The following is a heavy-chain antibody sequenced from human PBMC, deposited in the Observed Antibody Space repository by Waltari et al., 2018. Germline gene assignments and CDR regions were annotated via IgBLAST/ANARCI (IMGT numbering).Heavy chain of an antibody. J-gene: IGHJ5*02. CDR3: AFSNSSFRFDP. V-gene: IGHV1-3*01. CDR1: GDTFSTFG. Sequence: QVQLVQSGTEVKRPGASVKVSCTASGDTFSTFGMHWVRQAPGQGLEWMGWINGGNGIVRYSKQFQDRRRITTDTSARTAYMELTSLRSEDTAVYYCAFSNSSFRFDPWGQGTLVTVSS. CDR2: INGGNGIV. D-gene: IGHD4-4*01.